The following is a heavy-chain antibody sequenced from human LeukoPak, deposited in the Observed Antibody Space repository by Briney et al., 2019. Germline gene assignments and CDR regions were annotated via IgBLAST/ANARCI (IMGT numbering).Heavy chain of an antibody. J-gene: IGHJ4*02. CDR3: ASTSGDFWSGYCDY. CDR2: ISSSSSYT. D-gene: IGHD3-3*01. CDR1: GFIFSSNS. Sequence: GGSLRLSCAASGFIFSSNSMNWVRQAPGKGPEWVSSISSSSSYTYYADSVKGRFTISRDNAKNSLYLQMNSLRAEDTAVYYCASTSGDFWSGYCDYWGQGTLVTVSS. V-gene: IGHV3-21*01.